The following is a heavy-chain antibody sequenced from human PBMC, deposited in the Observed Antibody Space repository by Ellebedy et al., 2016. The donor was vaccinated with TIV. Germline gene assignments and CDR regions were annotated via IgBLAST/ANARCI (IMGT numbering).Heavy chain of an antibody. CDR3: ARGSGIYYHPFDY. CDR1: GGSINITSHY. CDR2: VDYNGRT. V-gene: IGHV4-39*07. Sequence: GSLRLSXTVSGGSINITSHYWAWIRQSPGKGLEWIGSVDYNGRTYYNSSLRSRVTIFVDTSKNQFSLKVTSVTAADTAVYYCARGSGIYYHPFDYWGQGTLVSVSS. J-gene: IGHJ4*02. D-gene: IGHD3-10*01.